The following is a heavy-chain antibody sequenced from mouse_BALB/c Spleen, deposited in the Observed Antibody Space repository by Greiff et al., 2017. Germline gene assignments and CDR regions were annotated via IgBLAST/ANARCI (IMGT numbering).Heavy chain of an antibody. CDR2: IDPENGDT. CDR3: NGYYGAMDY. J-gene: IGHJ4*01. Sequence: VQLQQSGAELVRSGASVKLSCTASGFNIKDYYMHWVKQRPEQGLEWLGWIDPENGDTEYAPKFQGKATMTADTSSNTAYLQLSSLTSEDTAVYYCNGYYGAMDYWGQGTSVTVSA. CDR1: GFNIKDYY. D-gene: IGHD1-1*02. V-gene: IGHV14-4*02.